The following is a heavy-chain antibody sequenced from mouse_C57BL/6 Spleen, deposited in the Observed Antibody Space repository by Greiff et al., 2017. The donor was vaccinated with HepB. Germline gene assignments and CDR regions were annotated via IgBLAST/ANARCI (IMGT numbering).Heavy chain of an antibody. Sequence: QVQLKESGAELVRPGASVTLSCKASGYTFTDYEMHWVKQTPVHGLEWIGAIDPETGGTAYNQKFKGKAILTADKSSSTAYMELRSLTSEDSAVYYCTRKGAFVITTVVATNFDYWGQGTTLTVSS. CDR3: TRKGAFVITTVVATNFDY. D-gene: IGHD1-1*01. V-gene: IGHV1-15*01. CDR2: IDPETGGT. J-gene: IGHJ2*01. CDR1: GYTFTDYE.